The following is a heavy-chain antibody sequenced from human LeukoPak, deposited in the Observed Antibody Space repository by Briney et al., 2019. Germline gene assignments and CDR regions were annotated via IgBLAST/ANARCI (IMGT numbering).Heavy chain of an antibody. CDR3: ARHTYYYGSGKARFDP. D-gene: IGHD3-10*01. CDR1: GGSFSGYY. CDR2: INHSGST. V-gene: IGHV4-34*01. Sequence: SETLSLTCAVYGGSFSGYYWSWIRQPPGKGLEWIGEINHSGSTNYNPSLKSRVTISVDTSKNQFSPKLSSVTAADPAVYYCARHTYYYGSGKARFDPWGQGTLVTVSS. J-gene: IGHJ5*02.